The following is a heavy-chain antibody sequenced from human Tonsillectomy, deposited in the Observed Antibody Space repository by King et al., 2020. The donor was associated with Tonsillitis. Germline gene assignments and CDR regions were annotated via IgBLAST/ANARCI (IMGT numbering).Heavy chain of an antibody. CDR1: GFTFSSYA. Sequence: VQLVESGGGLVQPGGSLRLSCAASGFTFSSYAMSWVRQAPGKGLEWVSFISGNGGSTYYADSVKGRFTISRDNSKNTMFLQMNSLRGEDTAVYYCAKVGASVTTFDYWGQGTLDTVSS. J-gene: IGHJ4*02. D-gene: IGHD4-11*01. V-gene: IGHV3-23*04. CDR2: ISGNGGST. CDR3: AKVGASVTTFDY.